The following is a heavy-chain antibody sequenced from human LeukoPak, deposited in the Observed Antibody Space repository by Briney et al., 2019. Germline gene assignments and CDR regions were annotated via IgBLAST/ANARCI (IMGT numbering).Heavy chain of an antibody. V-gene: IGHV4-34*01. CDR3: ARHRRWLQLGGFSY. CDR2: INHSGST. D-gene: IGHD5-24*01. CDR1: GGSFSGYY. J-gene: IGHJ4*02. Sequence: SETLSLTCAVYGGSFSGYYWSWIRQPPGKGLEWIGEINHSGSTNYNPSLKSRVTISVDTSKNQFSLKLSSVTAADTAVYYCARHRRWLQLGGFSYWGQGTLVTVPS.